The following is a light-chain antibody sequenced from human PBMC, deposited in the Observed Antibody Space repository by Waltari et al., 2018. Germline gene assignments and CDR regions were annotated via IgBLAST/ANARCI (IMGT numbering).Light chain of an antibody. CDR2: DVS. Sequence: QSALTQPASVSGSPGQSITISCPGTSSDVGFYNYVSWYQQHPGKAPKLMIYDVSERPSGVSHRFSGSKSGNTASLTISGLQAEDEADYYCNSYAGSSSWVFGGGTKLTVL. CDR1: SSDVGFYNY. J-gene: IGLJ3*02. V-gene: IGLV2-14*01. CDR3: NSYAGSSSWV.